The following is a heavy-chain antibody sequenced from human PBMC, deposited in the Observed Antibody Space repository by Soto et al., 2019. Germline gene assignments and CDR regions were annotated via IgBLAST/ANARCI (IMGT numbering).Heavy chain of an antibody. Sequence: PSETLSLTCAVSGGSISSSNWWSWVRQAPGKGLEWIGEIYHSGSTNYNPSLKSRVTISVDKSKNQFSLKLSSVTAADTAVYYCARVSGSYYYGMDVWGQGTMVTVSS. CDR3: ARVSGSYYYGMDV. D-gene: IGHD1-26*01. J-gene: IGHJ6*02. CDR2: IYHSGST. V-gene: IGHV4-4*02. CDR1: GGSISSSNW.